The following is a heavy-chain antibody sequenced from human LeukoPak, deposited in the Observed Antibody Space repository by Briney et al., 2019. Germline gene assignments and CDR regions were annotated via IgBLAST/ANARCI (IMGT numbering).Heavy chain of an antibody. CDR2: ISAYNGNT. CDR1: GYTFTSYG. CDR3: ARDVDTSMAYYFDC. J-gene: IGHJ4*02. Sequence: ASVKVSCKASGYTFTSYGISWVRQAPGQGLEWMGWISAYNGNTNYAQSVQGRVTMTTDTSTSTAYMELRSLRSDDTAVYYCARDVDTSMAYYFDCWGQGTLVTVSS. V-gene: IGHV1-18*01. D-gene: IGHD5-18*01.